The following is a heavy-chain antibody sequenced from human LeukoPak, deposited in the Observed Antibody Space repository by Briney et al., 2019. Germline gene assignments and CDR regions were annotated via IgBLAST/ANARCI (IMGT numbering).Heavy chain of an antibody. D-gene: IGHD3-16*01. V-gene: IGHV1-2*04. CDR1: GYTFTGYY. CDR2: INPNSGGT. J-gene: IGHJ6*04. Sequence: GASVKVSCKASGYTFTGYYIHWVRQAPGQGLEWVGWINPNSGGTSYTQKFQGWVTMTRDTSISTAYMELSRLRSDDTAVYYCARGPSYDYVWGSSRRIYGMDVWGKGTTVTVSS. CDR3: ARGPSYDYVWGSSRRIYGMDV.